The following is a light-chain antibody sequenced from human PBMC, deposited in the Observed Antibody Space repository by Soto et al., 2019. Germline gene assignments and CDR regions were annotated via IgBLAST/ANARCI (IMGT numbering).Light chain of an antibody. CDR2: EVS. Sequence: QSVLTQPASVSGSPGQSITISCTGTSRDVGGYNYVSWYQQHPGKAPKLMIYEVSNRPSGVSTRFSGSKSGNTASLTISGLQAEDEADYYCSSYTSSSTVVFGGGTKLTVL. CDR1: SRDVGGYNY. V-gene: IGLV2-14*01. CDR3: SSYTSSSTVV. J-gene: IGLJ2*01.